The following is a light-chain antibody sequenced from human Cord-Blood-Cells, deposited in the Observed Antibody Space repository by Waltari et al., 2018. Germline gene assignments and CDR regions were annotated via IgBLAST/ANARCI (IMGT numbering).Light chain of an antibody. V-gene: IGKV1-39*01. J-gene: IGKJ2*03. Sequence: IQLTQSPSSLSASVGDRVTITCRASQSIISYLNWYHQKPGKAPKLLIYAASSLQSGVPSRFSGSGSVTDFTLTISSPQPEDFATYYCQQSYSTPYSFGQGTKLEIK. CDR3: QQSYSTPYS. CDR1: QSIISY. CDR2: AAS.